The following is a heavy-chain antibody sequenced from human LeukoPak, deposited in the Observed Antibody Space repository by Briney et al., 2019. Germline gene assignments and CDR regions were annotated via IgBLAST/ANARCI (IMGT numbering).Heavy chain of an antibody. CDR1: GFTVSSNY. J-gene: IGHJ4*02. D-gene: IGHD3-3*01. Sequence: GGSLRLSCAASGFTVSSNYMSWVRQAPGKGLEWVSGISGSGGTTYYADSVKGRFTISRDNSKNTLYLQMNSLRAEDTAVYYCAKGPSRGYDFWSGYPYFDYWGQGTLVTVSS. CDR3: AKGPSRGYDFWSGYPYFDY. V-gene: IGHV3-23*01. CDR2: ISGSGGTT.